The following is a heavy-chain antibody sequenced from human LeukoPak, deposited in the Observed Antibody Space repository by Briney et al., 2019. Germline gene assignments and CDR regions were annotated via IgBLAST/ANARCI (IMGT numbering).Heavy chain of an antibody. J-gene: IGHJ4*02. D-gene: IGHD3-22*01. CDR2: IYTSGST. CDR3: ARAPYYYDSSGFDY. V-gene: IGHV4-4*07. Sequence: SDTLSLTCTVSGGSISSYYWSWIRQPAGKGLEWIGRIYTSGSTNYNPSLKSRVTISVDTSKNQFSLKLSSVTAADTAVYYCARAPYYYDSSGFDYWGQGTLVTVSS. CDR1: GGSISSYY.